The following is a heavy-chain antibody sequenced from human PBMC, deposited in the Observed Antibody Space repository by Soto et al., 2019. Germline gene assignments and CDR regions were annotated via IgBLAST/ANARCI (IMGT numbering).Heavy chain of an antibody. D-gene: IGHD1-26*01. J-gene: IGHJ4*02. CDR3: SRGGGFSGNYL. CDR2: IDTDGSTT. CDR1: GFSFSDYW. V-gene: IGHV3-74*01. Sequence: EVQLVESGGGLVQPGGSPRLSCAASGFSFSDYWMHWVRQAPGKGLVWVSCIDTDGSTTTYAYSVKGRFTISRDNVKNTLYLPMDSLRAEVTALFYCSRGGGFSGNYLGGQGTLVTVSS.